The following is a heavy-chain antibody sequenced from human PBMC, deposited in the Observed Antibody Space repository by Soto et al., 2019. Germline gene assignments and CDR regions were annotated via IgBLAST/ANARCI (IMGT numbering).Heavy chain of an antibody. CDR1: GGTFSSYA. J-gene: IGHJ6*02. CDR3: AAPVEMATTPDYGMDV. CDR2: IIPIFGTA. D-gene: IGHD1-1*01. V-gene: IGHV1-69*01. Sequence: QVQLVQSGAEVKKPGSSVKVSCKASGGTFSSYAISWVRQAPGQGLEWMGGIIPIFGTANYAQKFQGRVTITADEATSKEYMELSSLRSEDTAVYYCAAPVEMATTPDYGMDVWGQGTTVTVSS.